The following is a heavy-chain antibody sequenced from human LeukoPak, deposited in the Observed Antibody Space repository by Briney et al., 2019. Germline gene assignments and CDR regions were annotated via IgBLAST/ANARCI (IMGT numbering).Heavy chain of an antibody. V-gene: IGHV2-70*04. Sequence: ESGPALVKPTQTLTLTCTFSGFSLSTSGMRVSWIRQPPGKALEWLARIDWDDDKFYSTSLKTRPTISKDTSKNQVVLTLTNMDPVDTATYYCARTLDGSHFDFWGQGTLVTVSS. CDR2: IDWDDDK. CDR1: GFSLSTSGMR. CDR3: ARTLDGSHFDF. J-gene: IGHJ4*02. D-gene: IGHD5-24*01.